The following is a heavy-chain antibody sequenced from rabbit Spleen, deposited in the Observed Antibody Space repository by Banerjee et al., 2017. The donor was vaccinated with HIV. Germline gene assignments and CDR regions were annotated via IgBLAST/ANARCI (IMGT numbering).Heavy chain of an antibody. CDR3: ARNYVNAFDP. CDR2: IYAGSSGGT. D-gene: IGHD1-1*01. CDR1: GFSFSSSYW. J-gene: IGHJ2*01. Sequence: QEQLEESGGDLVKPEGSLTLTCTASGFSFSSSYWICWVRQAPGKGLEWIACIYAGSSGGTYYASWAKGRFTISKTSSTTVTLQMTSLTAADTATYFCARNYVNAFDPWGQGTVVTVS. V-gene: IGHV1S45*01.